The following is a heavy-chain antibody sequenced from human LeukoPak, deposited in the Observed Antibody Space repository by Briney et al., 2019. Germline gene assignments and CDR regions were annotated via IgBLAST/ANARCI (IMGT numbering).Heavy chain of an antibody. V-gene: IGHV4-34*01. Sequence: KPSETLSLTCAVYGGSFSGYYWSWIRRPPGKGLEWIGEINHSGSTNYNPSLKSRVTISVDTSKNQFSLKLSSVTAADTAVYYCARITKQCAFDIWGQGTMVTVSS. CDR1: GGSFSGYY. D-gene: IGHD1-14*01. CDR3: ARITKQCAFDI. J-gene: IGHJ3*02. CDR2: INHSGST.